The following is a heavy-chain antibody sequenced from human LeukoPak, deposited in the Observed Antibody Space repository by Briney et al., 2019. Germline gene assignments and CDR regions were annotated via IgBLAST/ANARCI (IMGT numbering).Heavy chain of an antibody. D-gene: IGHD3-22*01. CDR1: GYTFTGYY. V-gene: IGHV1-2*06. CDR3: ARAVATSGYYHDY. J-gene: IGHJ4*02. Sequence: ASVKVSCRTSGYTFTGYYMHWVRQAPGQGLEWMGRINANSGGTDYEQKFQGRVTMTRDTSISTAYMELSRLGSDDTAVYYCARAVATSGYYHDYWGQGTLVTVSS. CDR2: INANSGGT.